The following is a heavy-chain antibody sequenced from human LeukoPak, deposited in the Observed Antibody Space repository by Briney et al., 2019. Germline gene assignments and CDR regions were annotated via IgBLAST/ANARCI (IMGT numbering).Heavy chain of an antibody. CDR3: AAGYGGNTDYFDY. CDR2: IIPIFGTA. D-gene: IGHD4-23*01. J-gene: IGHJ4*02. V-gene: IGHV1-69*05. Sequence: SVKVSCKASGGTFSSYAISWVRQAPGQGLEWMGRIIPIFGTANYAQEFQGRVTITTDESTSTAYMELSSLRSEDTAVYYCAAGYGGNTDYFDYWGQGTLVTVSS. CDR1: GGTFSSYA.